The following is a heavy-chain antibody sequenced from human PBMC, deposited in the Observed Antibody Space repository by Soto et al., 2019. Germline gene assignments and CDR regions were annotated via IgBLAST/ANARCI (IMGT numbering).Heavy chain of an antibody. CDR3: ARHPGYYDILTGYTTYYFDY. V-gene: IGHV4-59*08. CDR1: GGSISTYY. J-gene: IGHJ4*02. D-gene: IGHD3-9*01. CDR2: IYYRGNT. Sequence: SETLSLTCTVSGGSISTYYRSWIRQPPGPGLEWIGYIYYRGNTDYNPSLKSRVTISLDTPKNQFSLKLSSVTAADTAVYYCARHPGYYDILTGYTTYYFDYWGQGILVTVSS.